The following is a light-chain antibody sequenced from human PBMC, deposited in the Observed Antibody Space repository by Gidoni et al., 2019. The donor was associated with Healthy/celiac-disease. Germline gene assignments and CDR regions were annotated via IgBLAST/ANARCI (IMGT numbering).Light chain of an antibody. CDR1: QSISSW. Sequence: DIQMTQSPSTLSASVGDRVTITCRASQSISSWLAWYQQKPGKAPKLMIYKASSLESGVPSRFSGSGSGTEFTLTISSLQPDDFATYYCQQYNSYPYTFGQGTKLEIK. CDR2: KAS. V-gene: IGKV1-5*03. J-gene: IGKJ2*01. CDR3: QQYNSYPYT.